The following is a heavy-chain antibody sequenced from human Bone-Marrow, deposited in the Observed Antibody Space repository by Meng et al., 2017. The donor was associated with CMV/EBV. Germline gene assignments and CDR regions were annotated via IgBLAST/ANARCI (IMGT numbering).Heavy chain of an antibody. CDR3: AKDLDIVVVTRVDP. CDR2: VRYDGSDK. Sequence: GGSLRLSCAASGFDFNNYAMHWVRQAPGKGLEWVAFVRYDGSDKYYADSVKGRFTISKDNSKNMSYLQMNSLRAEDTALYYCAKDLDIVVVTRVDPWGQGTLVTVSS. V-gene: IGHV3-30*02. D-gene: IGHD2-2*01. J-gene: IGHJ5*02. CDR1: GFDFNNYA.